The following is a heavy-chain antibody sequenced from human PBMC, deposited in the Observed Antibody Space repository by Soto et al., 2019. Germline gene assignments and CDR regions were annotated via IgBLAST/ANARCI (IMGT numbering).Heavy chain of an antibody. CDR1: GDSVSSNSAA. J-gene: IGHJ5*02. D-gene: IGHD6-19*01. V-gene: IGHV6-1*01. Sequence: PSQTLSLTCAISGDSVSSNSAAWNWIRQSPSRGLEWLGRTYYGSKWYSDYAESVKSRIAINPDTSKNQFSLQLNSVTPEDTAVYYCARSYSVAGSQYNWFDPWGQGTLVTVSS. CDR3: ARSYSVAGSQYNWFDP. CDR2: TYYGSKWYS.